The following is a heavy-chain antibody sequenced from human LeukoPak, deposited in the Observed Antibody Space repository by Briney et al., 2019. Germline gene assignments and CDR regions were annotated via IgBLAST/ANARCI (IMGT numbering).Heavy chain of an antibody. J-gene: IGHJ4*02. V-gene: IGHV4-59*01. Sequence: SETLSLTCTASGGSISNYYWNWIRQPPGKELEWIGHINNNGSTNYNPSLKNRPTITQDTTTNKTSLQLSTMTAADTAVFYYARNADDISSYPYFDYWGQGTLVSVSS. CDR3: ARNADDISSYPYFDY. CDR1: GGSISNYY. CDR2: INNNGST. D-gene: IGHD3-22*01.